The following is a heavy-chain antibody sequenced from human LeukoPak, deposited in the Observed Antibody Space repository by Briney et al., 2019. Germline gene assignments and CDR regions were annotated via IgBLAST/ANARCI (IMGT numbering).Heavy chain of an antibody. CDR3: AKGRGYDFWSGYSTQLFDY. CDR1: GFTFSSYA. J-gene: IGHJ4*02. CDR2: ISSNGGST. D-gene: IGHD3-3*01. Sequence: GGSLRLSCAASGFTFSSYAMHWVRQAPGKGLEYVSAISSNGGSTYYANSVKGRFTISRDNSKNTLYLQMNSLRAEDTAVYYCAKGRGYDFWSGYSTQLFDYWGQGTLVTVSS. V-gene: IGHV3-64*01.